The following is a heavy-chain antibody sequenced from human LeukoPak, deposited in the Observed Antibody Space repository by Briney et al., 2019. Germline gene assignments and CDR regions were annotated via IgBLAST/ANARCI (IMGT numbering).Heavy chain of an antibody. CDR2: IYYSGST. J-gene: IGHJ4*02. CDR1: GGSISSYY. D-gene: IGHD1-26*01. CDR3: ARTPGSFDY. Sequence: SETLSLTCTVSGGSISSYYWSWIRQPPGKGLEWIGYIYYSGSTYYNPSLKSQVTISVDTSKNQFSLKLSSVTAADTAVYYCARTPGSFDYWGQGTLVTVSS. V-gene: IGHV4-59*08.